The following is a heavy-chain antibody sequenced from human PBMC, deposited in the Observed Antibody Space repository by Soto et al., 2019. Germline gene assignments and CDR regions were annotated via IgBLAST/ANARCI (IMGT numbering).Heavy chain of an antibody. Sequence: QVQLQESGPGLVKPSQTLSLTCTVSGGSISSGGYYWSWIRQHPGKGLEWIGYIYYSGSTYYNPSLKSRVTISVDTSKNQFSLKLSSVTAADTAVYYCARDVRCSSTSCSSHWFDPWGQGTLVTVSS. CDR3: ARDVRCSSTSCSSHWFDP. J-gene: IGHJ5*02. CDR1: GGSISSGGYY. CDR2: IYYSGST. V-gene: IGHV4-31*03. D-gene: IGHD2-2*01.